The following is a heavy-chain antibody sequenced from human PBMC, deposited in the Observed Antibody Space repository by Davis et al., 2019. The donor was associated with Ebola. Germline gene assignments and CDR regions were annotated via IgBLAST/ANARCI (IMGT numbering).Heavy chain of an antibody. J-gene: IGHJ4*02. CDR2: ISGSGGST. D-gene: IGHD3-22*01. Sequence: GESLKISCAASGFTFSSYWMNWIRQAPGRGLEWVSAISGSGGSTYYADSVKGRFTISRDNSKKTLYLQMNSLRAEDTAVYYCAKLVVITHFPYFDYWGQGTLVTVSS. V-gene: IGHV3-23*01. CDR3: AKLVVITHFPYFDY. CDR1: GFTFSSYW.